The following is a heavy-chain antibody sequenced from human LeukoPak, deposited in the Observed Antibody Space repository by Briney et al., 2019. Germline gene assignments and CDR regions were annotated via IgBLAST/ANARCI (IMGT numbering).Heavy chain of an antibody. CDR1: GGTFSSYA. V-gene: IGHV1-69*04. CDR3: ASHSRDILTGYYFSDY. J-gene: IGHJ4*02. Sequence: ASVKVSCKASGGTFSSYAISWVRQAPGQGLEWMGRIIPILGIANYAQKFQGRVTITADKSTSTAYMELSSLRSEDTAVYYCASHSRDILTGYYFSDYWGQGTLVTVSS. CDR2: IIPILGIA. D-gene: IGHD3-9*01.